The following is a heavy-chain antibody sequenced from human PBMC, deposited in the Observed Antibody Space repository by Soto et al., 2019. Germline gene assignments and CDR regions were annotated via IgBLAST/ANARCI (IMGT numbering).Heavy chain of an antibody. V-gene: IGHV1-69*01. CDR1: GGTFSAYA. Sequence: QVQLVQSGAEEKKPGSSVKVSCKASGGTFSAYAISWVRQAPGQGLEWMGGIIPTYGTQKYAQKFQGRVKVTADAFRATAYMELSSLRSDDTAVYFCVGGVTATTAGVSWGQGTQITVSS. D-gene: IGHD2-21*02. CDR3: VGGVTATTAGVS. CDR2: IIPTYGTQ. J-gene: IGHJ4*02.